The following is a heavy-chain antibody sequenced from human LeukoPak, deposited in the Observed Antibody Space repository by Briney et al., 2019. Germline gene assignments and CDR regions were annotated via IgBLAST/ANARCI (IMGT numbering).Heavy chain of an antibody. CDR1: GGSISSSSYY. CDR3: ARGSYPGWYNGEFDY. V-gene: IGHV4-39*06. Sequence: SETLSLTCTVSGGSISSSSYYWGWIRQPPGKGLEWIGSIYYTGSTYYNPSLKTLVTISVDTSKSQFPLKLSSVTAADTAVYYCARGSYPGWYNGEFDYWGQGTLVIVSS. D-gene: IGHD6-19*01. J-gene: IGHJ4*02. CDR2: IYYTGST.